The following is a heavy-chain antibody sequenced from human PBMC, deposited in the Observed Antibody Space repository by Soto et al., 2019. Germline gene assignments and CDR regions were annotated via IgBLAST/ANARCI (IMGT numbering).Heavy chain of an antibody. D-gene: IGHD2-2*01. V-gene: IGHV4-59*01. CDR2: ISDSGST. J-gene: IGHJ6*02. CDR3: ARDSTAWFPYNDIAV. Sequence: QVQLQESGPGLVKPSETLSLTCTVSGGSIDYYHWTWIRQSPGKGLEWLASISDSGSTTYNPSLKSRVSISVATSKNQFSLRLNSVTAANTAVYYCARDSTAWFPYNDIAVWGQGTTVTVSS. CDR1: GGSIDYYH.